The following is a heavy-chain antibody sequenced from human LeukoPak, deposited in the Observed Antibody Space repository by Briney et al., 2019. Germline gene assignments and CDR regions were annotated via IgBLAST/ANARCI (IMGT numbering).Heavy chain of an antibody. CDR2: IIPIFGTA. J-gene: IGHJ5*02. CDR1: GGTFSSYA. CDR3: ARVVVVVPAAMYRGWFDP. D-gene: IGHD2-2*01. V-gene: IGHV1-69*06. Sequence: GSSVKVSCKASGGTFSSYAISWVRQAPGQGLEWMGGIIPIFGTATYAQKFQGRVTITADKSTSTAYMELSSLRSEDTAVYYCARVVVVVPAAMYRGWFDPWGQGTLVTVSS.